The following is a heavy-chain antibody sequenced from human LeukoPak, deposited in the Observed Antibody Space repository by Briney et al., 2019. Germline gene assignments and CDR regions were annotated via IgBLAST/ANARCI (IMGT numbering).Heavy chain of an antibody. CDR1: GFTFSSYA. J-gene: IGHJ4*02. V-gene: IGHV3-23*01. CDR3: AKGSKWGLLGGFDY. D-gene: IGHD1-26*01. Sequence: GGSLRLSWAASGFTFSSYAMSWVRQAPGKGLEWVSAISGSGGSTYYADSVKGRFTISRDNSKNTLYLQMNSLRAEDTAVYYCAKGSKWGLLGGFDYWGQGTLVTVSS. CDR2: ISGSGGST.